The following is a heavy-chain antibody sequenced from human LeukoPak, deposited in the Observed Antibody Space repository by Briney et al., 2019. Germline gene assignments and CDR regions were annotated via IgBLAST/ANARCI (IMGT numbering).Heavy chain of an antibody. CDR2: ISSSSYI. Sequence: GEALKISCAASGFTFSSYSMNWVRQAPGKGLEWVSSISSSSYIYYADSVKGRFTISRDNAKNSLYLQMNSLRAEDTAVYYCARDRDYGNYRDAFDIWGQGTMVTVSS. D-gene: IGHD4-11*01. J-gene: IGHJ3*02. CDR1: GFTFSSYS. CDR3: ARDRDYGNYRDAFDI. V-gene: IGHV3-21*01.